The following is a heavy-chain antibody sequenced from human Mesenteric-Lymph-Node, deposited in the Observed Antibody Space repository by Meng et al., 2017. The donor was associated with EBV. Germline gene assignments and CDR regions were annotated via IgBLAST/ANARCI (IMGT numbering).Heavy chain of an antibody. CDR2: IYWHNVK. CDR3: AYAFASLA. D-gene: IGHD2-15*01. CDR1: GSSLSTPGVV. V-gene: IGHV2-5*01. J-gene: IGHJ4*02. Sequence: QFPFKEPVPPLAKPPQATTWTCSFSGSSLSTPGVVWGLFLHPPGTALAWLALIYWHNVKRYTPSLKISITIPKDTSKHQVVLTLSNMDPVDTATYYCAYAFASLAWGQGTLVTVSS.